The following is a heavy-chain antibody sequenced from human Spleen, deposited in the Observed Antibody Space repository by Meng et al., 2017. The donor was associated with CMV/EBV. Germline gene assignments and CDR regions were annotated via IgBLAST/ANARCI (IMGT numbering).Heavy chain of an antibody. V-gene: IGHV5-51*01. J-gene: IGHJ4*02. Sequence: TNYWIAWVRQMPRKGMEWMGVIYPGDSDTRYSPSFQGQVTISADKSISTAYLQWSSLEASDTAMYYCARLSYKLLGMEYYYDSSGYTHWGQGTLVTVSS. CDR1: TNYW. CDR2: IYPGDSDT. D-gene: IGHD3-22*01. CDR3: ARLSYKLLGMEYYYDSSGYTH.